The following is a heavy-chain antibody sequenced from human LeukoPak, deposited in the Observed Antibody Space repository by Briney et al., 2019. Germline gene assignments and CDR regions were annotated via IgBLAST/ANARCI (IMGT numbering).Heavy chain of an antibody. V-gene: IGHV4-59*08. J-gene: IGHJ4*02. D-gene: IGHD3-10*01. Sequence: SATLSLTCTASGDSISGYYWSWIRQPPGEGVEWVGYIYSSGSTDYNPSLKSRVTISVDTSKNQFSLKLTSVTAADTAVYYCVRHNRSFHNPDYWGQGTLVTVSS. CDR2: IYSSGST. CDR3: VRHNRSFHNPDY. CDR1: GDSISGYY.